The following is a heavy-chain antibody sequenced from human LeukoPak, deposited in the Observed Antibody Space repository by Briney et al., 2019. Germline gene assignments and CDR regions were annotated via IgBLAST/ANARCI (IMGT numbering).Heavy chain of an antibody. V-gene: IGHV3-30*18. CDR2: ISYDGSNK. D-gene: IGHD3-9*01. J-gene: IGHJ4*02. Sequence: GGSLRLSCAASGFTFSSYGMHWVRQAPGKGLEWVAVISYDGSNKYYADSVKGRFTISRDNSKNTLYLQMNSLRAEDTAVYYCAKTRLRYYDILTGFDYWGQGTLVTVSS. CDR3: AKTRLRYYDILTGFDY. CDR1: GFTFSSYG.